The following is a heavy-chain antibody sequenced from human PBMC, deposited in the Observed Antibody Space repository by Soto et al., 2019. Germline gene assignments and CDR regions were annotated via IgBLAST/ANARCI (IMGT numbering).Heavy chain of an antibody. Sequence: PSETLSLTCAVYGGSFSNNYWSWIRQPPGKGLEWIGEINHSGSSNYNPSLKSRVTISVDTSRNQFSLKLSYVTAADTAVYYCARGREGYSSSWYVDWGQGTLVTVSS. CDR3: ARGREGYSSSWYVD. D-gene: IGHD6-13*01. CDR1: GGSFSNNY. J-gene: IGHJ4*02. CDR2: INHSGSS. V-gene: IGHV4-34*01.